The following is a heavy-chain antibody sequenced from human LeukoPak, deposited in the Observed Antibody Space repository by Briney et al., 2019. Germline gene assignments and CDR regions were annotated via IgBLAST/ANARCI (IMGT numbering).Heavy chain of an antibody. CDR1: GGSISSHY. Sequence: SETLSLTCSVFGGSISSHYWSWIRQPPGKGLEWIGYIYYSGSTKYNPSLKSRVTISVDTSKNKFSLKLSSVTAADTAVYYCARGGTTVTPGLLWFDPWGQGTLVTVSS. CDR2: IYYSGST. J-gene: IGHJ5*02. CDR3: ARGGTTVTPGLLWFDP. D-gene: IGHD4-17*01. V-gene: IGHV4-59*11.